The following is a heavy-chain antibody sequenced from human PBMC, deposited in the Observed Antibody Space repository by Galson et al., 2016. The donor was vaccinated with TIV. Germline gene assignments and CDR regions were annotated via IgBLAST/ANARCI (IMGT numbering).Heavy chain of an antibody. D-gene: IGHD1-14*01. CDR2: MYSGGDT. J-gene: IGHJ4*02. CDR3: ANHEQGDS. Sequence: SLRLSCAASGFTVGNNYMSWVRQPPGKGLEWVAAMYSGGDTVYADSVKGRFTISRDSSKNTLYLQMNGLRAEDPAVYYCANHEQGDSWGQGTLVTVSS. CDR1: GFTVGNNY. V-gene: IGHV3-53*01.